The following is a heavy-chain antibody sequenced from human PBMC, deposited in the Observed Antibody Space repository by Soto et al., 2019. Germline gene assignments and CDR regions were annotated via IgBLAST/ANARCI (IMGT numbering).Heavy chain of an antibody. Sequence: GGSLRLSCAASGFTFRSYWMIWVRQAPGKGLEWVANINQDGSEKYYVDSVKGRFTISRDNARDSLSLQLNSLRAEDTAVYYCARDGVEAGLYLDNWGQGTLVTVSS. CDR1: GFTFRSYW. J-gene: IGHJ4*02. D-gene: IGHD6-19*01. CDR2: INQDGSEK. CDR3: ARDGVEAGLYLDN. V-gene: IGHV3-7*01.